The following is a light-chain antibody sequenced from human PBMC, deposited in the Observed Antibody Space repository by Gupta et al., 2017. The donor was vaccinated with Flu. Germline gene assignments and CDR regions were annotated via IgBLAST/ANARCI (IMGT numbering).Light chain of an antibody. J-gene: IGKJ2*02. CDR2: DTF. Sequence: ENVLTHSPATLSFSPGESATISCSARQRVGSYLAWYEQKPGQAPRLLIYDTFTRATGSTGRCSGSGCGKDCTLTISSLEPEECEVYYCEQRSSGDQGSCIFGQGTKVEIK. CDR3: EQRSSGDQGSCI. CDR1: QRVGSY. V-gene: IGKV3-11*01.